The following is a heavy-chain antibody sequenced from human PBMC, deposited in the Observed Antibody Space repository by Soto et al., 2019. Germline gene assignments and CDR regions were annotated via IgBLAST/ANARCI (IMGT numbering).Heavy chain of an antibody. V-gene: IGHV3-33*01. CDR1: GFTFSSYG. CDR3: ASAYYDILTGYYPIYYYYGMDV. CDR2: IWYDGSNK. J-gene: IGHJ6*02. Sequence: PGGSLRLSCAASGFTFSSYGMHWVRQAPGKGLEWVAVIWYDGSNKYYADSVKGRFTISRDNSKNTLYLQMNSLRAEDTAVYYCASAYYDILTGYYPIYYYYGMDVWGQGTTVTVSS. D-gene: IGHD3-9*01.